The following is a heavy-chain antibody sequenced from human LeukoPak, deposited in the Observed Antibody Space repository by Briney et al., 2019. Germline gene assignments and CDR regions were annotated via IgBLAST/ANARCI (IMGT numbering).Heavy chain of an antibody. D-gene: IGHD1-26*01. Sequence: GGSLRLSCAASGFTFDDYAMHWVRQAPGKGLEWVSGISWNSGSIGYADSVKGRFTISRDNAKNSLYLQMNSLRAEDTALYYCAKDMLERELEGSLDYWGQGTLVTVSS. CDR2: ISWNSGSI. J-gene: IGHJ4*02. CDR1: GFTFDDYA. V-gene: IGHV3-9*01. CDR3: AKDMLERELEGSLDY.